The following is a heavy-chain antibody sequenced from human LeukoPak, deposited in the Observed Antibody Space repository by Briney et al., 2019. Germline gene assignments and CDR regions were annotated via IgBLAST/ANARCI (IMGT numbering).Heavy chain of an antibody. Sequence: GGSLRLSCAASGFTFSSYSMNWVRQAPGKGLEWVSGISWNSGSIGYADSVKGRFTISRDNAKNSLYLQMNSLRAEDTALYYCAKDLHRLGEFDAFDIWGQGTMVTVSS. CDR1: GFTFSSYS. J-gene: IGHJ3*02. D-gene: IGHD3-16*01. CDR3: AKDLHRLGEFDAFDI. CDR2: ISWNSGSI. V-gene: IGHV3-9*01.